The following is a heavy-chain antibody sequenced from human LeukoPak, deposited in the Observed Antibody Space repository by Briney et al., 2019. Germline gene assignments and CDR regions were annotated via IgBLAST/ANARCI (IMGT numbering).Heavy chain of an antibody. CDR1: GYTFTSYD. J-gene: IGHJ4*02. V-gene: IGHV1-8*03. CDR3: ARGRSTGYPYYFES. Sequence: ASVKVSCKASGYTFTSYDRNWVRQATGQRLEWMGWMNPNSGSTGYAQKFQGRVTITRNTSISTAYMELSGLRSEDTAVYYCARGRSTGYPYYFESWGQGTLVTVSS. D-gene: IGHD5-12*01. CDR2: MNPNSGST.